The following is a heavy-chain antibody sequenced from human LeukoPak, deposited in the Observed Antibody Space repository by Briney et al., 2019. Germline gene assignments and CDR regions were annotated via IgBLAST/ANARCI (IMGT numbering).Heavy chain of an antibody. CDR2: ISSSSSTM. V-gene: IGHV3-48*04. CDR1: GFTFSGYW. Sequence: GGSLRLSCAASGFTFSGYWMTWVRQAPGKGLEWVSYISSSSSTMYYADSVKGRLTISRDNAKNLLYLQMNSLRAEDTAVCYCARDWNYWGQGTLVTVSS. CDR3: ARDWNY. D-gene: IGHD3-3*01. J-gene: IGHJ4*02.